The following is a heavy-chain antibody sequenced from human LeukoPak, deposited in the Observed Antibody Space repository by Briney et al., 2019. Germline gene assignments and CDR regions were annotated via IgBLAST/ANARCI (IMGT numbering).Heavy chain of an antibody. J-gene: IGHJ5*02. CDR3: ARDEGYCSSTSCYRAWFDP. Sequence: ASVKVSCKASGYTFTGYYMHWVRQAPGQGLEWMGWINPNSGGTNYAQKFQGRVTMPRDTSISTAYMELSRLRSDDTAVYYCARDEGYCSSTSCYRAWFDPWGQGTLVTVSS. CDR2: INPNSGGT. CDR1: GYTFTGYY. D-gene: IGHD2-2*02. V-gene: IGHV1-2*02.